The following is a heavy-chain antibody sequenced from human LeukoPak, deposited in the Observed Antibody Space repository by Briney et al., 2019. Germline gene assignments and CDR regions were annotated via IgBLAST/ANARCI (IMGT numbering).Heavy chain of an antibody. D-gene: IGHD2-2*01. Sequence: PSETLSLTCTVSGYSINRGYYWGWIRQPPGMGLEWIGSIYHSVSTYYNPSLKSRVTISVDTSKNHFSLKLSSVTAADTAVYYCARGPTYQPIDFWGQGTLVTVSS. V-gene: IGHV4-38-2*02. CDR3: ARGPTYQPIDF. CDR2: IYHSVST. J-gene: IGHJ4*02. CDR1: GYSINRGYY.